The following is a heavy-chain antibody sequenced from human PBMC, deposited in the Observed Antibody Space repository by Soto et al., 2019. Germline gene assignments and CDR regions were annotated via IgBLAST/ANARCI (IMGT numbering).Heavy chain of an antibody. CDR2: IYYSGST. J-gene: IGHJ4*02. CDR1: GGSISSGGYY. V-gene: IGHV4-31*03. D-gene: IGHD1-26*01. Sequence: SETLSLTCTVSGGSISSGGYYWSWIRQHPGKGLEWIGYIYYSGSTYYNPSLKSRVTISVDTSKNQFSLKLSSVTAADTAVYYCARDGVGASYFEYWGQGTLVTVSS. CDR3: ARDGVGASYFEY.